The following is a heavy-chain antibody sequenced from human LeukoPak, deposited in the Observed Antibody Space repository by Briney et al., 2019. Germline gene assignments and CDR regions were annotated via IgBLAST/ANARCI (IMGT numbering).Heavy chain of an antibody. CDR1: GFTFSTYV. V-gene: IGHV3-64D*06. CDR3: VRGTGY. J-gene: IGHJ4*02. Sequence: GGSLRLSCSVSGFTFSTYVMHWVRQAPGKGLEYVSAISSNGDNTYYADSVKGRFTISRDNSKNTLYLQMSSLRAGDTAVYYCVRGTGYWGQGTLVTVSS. CDR2: ISSNGDNT.